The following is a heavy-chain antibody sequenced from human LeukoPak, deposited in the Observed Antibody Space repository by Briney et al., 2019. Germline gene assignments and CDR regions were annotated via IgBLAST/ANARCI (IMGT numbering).Heavy chain of an antibody. Sequence: GGSLRLSCAASGFTFSGYGMSWVRQAPGKGLKWVSAISGSGGSTYYADSVKGRITISRDNSKNTLYLQMNSLRAEDTAVYYCARFIAAPYYFGYWGRGTLVTVSS. D-gene: IGHD6-13*01. J-gene: IGHJ4*02. CDR3: ARFIAAPYYFGY. CDR2: ISGSGGST. CDR1: GFTFSGYG. V-gene: IGHV3-23*01.